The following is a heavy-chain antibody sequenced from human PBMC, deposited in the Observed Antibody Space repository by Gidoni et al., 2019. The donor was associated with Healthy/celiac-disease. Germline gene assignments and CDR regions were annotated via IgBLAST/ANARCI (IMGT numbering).Heavy chain of an antibody. V-gene: IGHV1-18*01. J-gene: IGHJ6*02. CDR1: VYTFTSYG. Sequence: SGAEVKKPGASVKVSCTASVYTFTSYGISWVRQAPGQGLQWLGWISAYNGNTNDAQKLQGRVTMTTDTSTSTAYMELRSLRSDDTAVYYCARPNDYSNTGMDVWGQGTTVTVSS. D-gene: IGHD4-4*01. CDR3: ARPNDYSNTGMDV. CDR2: ISAYNGNT.